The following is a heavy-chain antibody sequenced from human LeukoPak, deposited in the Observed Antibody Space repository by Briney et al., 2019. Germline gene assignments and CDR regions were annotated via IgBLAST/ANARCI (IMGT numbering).Heavy chain of an antibody. CDR1: GYSFTGYY. CDR3: ARVDDRGHYYDSSGPRKLFDY. Sequence: ASVKVSCKTSGYSFTGYYIHWVPQAPGQGLEWMGWINPNSGGTNDAKKFQGRGTMTRDTSISTAYMELSRLRSDDTAVYYCARVDDRGHYYDSSGPRKLFDYWGQGTLVTVSS. J-gene: IGHJ4*02. D-gene: IGHD3-22*01. CDR2: INPNSGGT. V-gene: IGHV1-2*02.